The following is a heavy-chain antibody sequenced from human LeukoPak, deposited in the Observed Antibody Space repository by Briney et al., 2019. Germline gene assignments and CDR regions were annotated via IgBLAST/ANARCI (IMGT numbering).Heavy chain of an antibody. Sequence: GGSLRLSCAASGFTVSSHDMTWVRQAPGKGLEWVSVIYSGGDTYYADSVKGRFAISRDNSKNTLYLQMNSLRAEDTAVYYCARLPRYWGQGTLVTVSS. CDR1: GFTVSSHD. J-gene: IGHJ4*02. CDR2: IYSGGDT. V-gene: IGHV3-66*02. CDR3: ARLPRY.